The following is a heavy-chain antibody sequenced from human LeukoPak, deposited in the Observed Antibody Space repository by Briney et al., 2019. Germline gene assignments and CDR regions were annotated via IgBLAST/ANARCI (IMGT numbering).Heavy chain of an antibody. V-gene: IGHV3-66*04. CDR1: GFIFSNYA. CDR3: ARLSANSSAYFFDY. J-gene: IGHJ4*02. D-gene: IGHD3-22*01. Sequence: PGGSLRLSCAASGFIFSNYAMTWVRQAPGKGLEWVSIIYRGGSTNYADSVKGRFTISRDTSKDTLYLQMNSLRAEDTAVYYCARLSANSSAYFFDYWGQGTLVTVSS. CDR2: IYRGGST.